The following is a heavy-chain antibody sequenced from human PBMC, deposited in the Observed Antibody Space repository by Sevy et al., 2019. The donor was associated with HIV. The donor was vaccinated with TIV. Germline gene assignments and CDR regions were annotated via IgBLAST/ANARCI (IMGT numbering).Heavy chain of an antibody. D-gene: IGHD6-19*01. CDR1: GFAFSHYW. CDR3: GYSSGWYGGYGMDV. V-gene: IGHV3-74*01. CDR2: INSDGSTT. J-gene: IGHJ6*02. Sequence: GGSLRLSCAASGFAFSHYWMHWVRQVPGKGLVWVSHINSDGSTTRYADSVKGRFTISRDNAKNTLYLQMNSLRAEDRALYYCGYSSGWYGGYGMDVWGQGTTVTVSS.